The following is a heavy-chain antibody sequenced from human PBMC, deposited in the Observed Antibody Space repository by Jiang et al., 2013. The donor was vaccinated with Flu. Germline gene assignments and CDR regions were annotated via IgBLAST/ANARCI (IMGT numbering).Heavy chain of an antibody. CDR1: GYSFTSYW. Sequence: SLKISCKGSGYSFTSYWIGWVRQMPGKDLEWMGIIYPGDSDTRYSPSFQGQVTISADKSISTAYLQWSSLKASDTAMYYCARGLEKRGYSGYGFGTYWGQGTLVTVSS. CDR2: IYPGDSDT. D-gene: IGHD5-12*01. V-gene: IGHV5-51*01. J-gene: IGHJ4*02. CDR3: ARGLEKRGYSGYGFGTY.